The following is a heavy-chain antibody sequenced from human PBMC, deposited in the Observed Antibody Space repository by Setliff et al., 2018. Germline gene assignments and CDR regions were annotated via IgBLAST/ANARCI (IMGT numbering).Heavy chain of an antibody. CDR1: GGSISSSSYY. CDR3: ASRRTEPGGWFDY. CDR2: IYYSGST. V-gene: IGHV4-39*01. Sequence: PSETLSLTCTVSGGSISSSSYYWGWIRQPPGKGLEWIGSIYYSGSTYYNPSLKSRVTISVDTSKNQFSLKLTSVTAADTAIYYCASRRTEPGGWFDYWGQGTLVTVSS. J-gene: IGHJ5*01. D-gene: IGHD1-26*01.